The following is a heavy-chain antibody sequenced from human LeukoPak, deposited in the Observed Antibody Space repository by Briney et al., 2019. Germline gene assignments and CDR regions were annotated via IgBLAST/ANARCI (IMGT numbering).Heavy chain of an antibody. Sequence: PSETLSLTCTVSGGSISSGDYYWSWIRQPPGKGLEWIGYIYYSGSTYYNPSLKSRVTISVDTSKNQFSLKLSSVTAADTAVYYCARDRNRGNSTHRPWFDYWGQGTLVTVSS. J-gene: IGHJ4*02. D-gene: IGHD6-13*01. CDR2: IYYSGST. CDR1: GGSISSGDYY. V-gene: IGHV4-30-4*01. CDR3: ARDRNRGNSTHRPWFDY.